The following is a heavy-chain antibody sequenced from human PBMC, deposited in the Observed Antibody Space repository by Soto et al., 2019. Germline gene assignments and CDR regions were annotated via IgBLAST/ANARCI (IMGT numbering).Heavy chain of an antibody. V-gene: IGHV4-4*02. Sequence: PSETLSLTCGVSGGTVASSHWWSWVRQSPGRGLEWIGNVYHTGDTNFNPSLQSRVTFSVDKSNNQFSLRLTSVTAADTAVYFCARVMGTAGGNNSFDPWAHGMLVTVSS. J-gene: IGHJ5*02. CDR2: VYHTGDT. CDR3: ARVMGTAGGNNSFDP. CDR1: GGTVASSHW. D-gene: IGHD2-8*02.